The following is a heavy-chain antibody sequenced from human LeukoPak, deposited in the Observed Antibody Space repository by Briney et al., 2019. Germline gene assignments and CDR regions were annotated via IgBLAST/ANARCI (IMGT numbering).Heavy chain of an antibody. Sequence: GGSLRLSCAASGFTFSSYATHWVRQAPGKGLEWVGVISYDGSNKYYADSVKGRFTISRDNSKNTLYLQMNSLRAEDTAVYYCARALSYYYGSGSYYNLDYWGQGTLVTVSS. CDR3: ARALSYYYGSGSYYNLDY. D-gene: IGHD3-10*01. CDR2: ISYDGSNK. J-gene: IGHJ4*02. V-gene: IGHV3-30-3*01. CDR1: GFTFSSYA.